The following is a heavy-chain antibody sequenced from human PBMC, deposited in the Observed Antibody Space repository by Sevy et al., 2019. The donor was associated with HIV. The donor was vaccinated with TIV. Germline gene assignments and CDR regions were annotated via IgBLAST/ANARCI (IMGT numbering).Heavy chain of an antibody. Sequence: GGSLRLSCVASGFTFPIYSVLWVRQAPGKGLEWPTLISYDGSKKYYADSVKRRFSVSRDNSNNVLYLQMSSLRVEDTALYFCARVAVEYCTNDCYHRFDHWGLGTLVTVSS. CDR1: GFTFPIYS. CDR2: ISYDGSKK. CDR3: ARVAVEYCTNDCYHRFDH. D-gene: IGHD2-8*01. J-gene: IGHJ4*02. V-gene: IGHV3-30*03.